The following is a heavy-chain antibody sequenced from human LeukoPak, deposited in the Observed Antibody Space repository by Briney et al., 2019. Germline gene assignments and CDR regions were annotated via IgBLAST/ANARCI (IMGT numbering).Heavy chain of an antibody. V-gene: IGHV3-23*01. D-gene: IGHD3-10*01. Sequence: GGSLRLSCAASGFTFSSYAMSWVRQAPGKGLEWVSAVSGSGSSTYYADSVKGRFTISRDNSKNTLYLQVNSLRAEDTAVYHCAKDRARAYYYGSAFDYWGQGTLVTVSS. CDR1: GFTFSSYA. J-gene: IGHJ4*02. CDR3: AKDRARAYYYGSAFDY. CDR2: VSGSGSST.